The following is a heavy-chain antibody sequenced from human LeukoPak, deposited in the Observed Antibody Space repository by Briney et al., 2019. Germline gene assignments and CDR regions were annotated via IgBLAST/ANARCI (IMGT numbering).Heavy chain of an antibody. D-gene: IGHD6-6*01. V-gene: IGHV1-69*06. CDR3: ARAPKRAAPFDY. J-gene: IGHJ4*02. CDR2: IIPIFGTA. Sequence: SVKVSCKASGGTFSSYAISWVRQAPGQGLEWMRGIIPIFGTANYAQKFQGRVTITAGKSTSTAYMELSSLRSEDTAVYYCARAPKRAAPFDYWGQGTLVTVSS. CDR1: GGTFSSYA.